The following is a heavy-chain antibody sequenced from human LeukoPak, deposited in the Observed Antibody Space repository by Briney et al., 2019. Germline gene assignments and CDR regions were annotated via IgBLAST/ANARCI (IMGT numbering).Heavy chain of an antibody. CDR2: INHSGST. CDR3: ARAPGYCSGGSCHGLYYFDY. J-gene: IGHJ4*02. Sequence: SETLSLTCAVYGGSFSGYYWSWIRQPPGKGLEWIGEINHSGSTNYNPSLKSRVTISVDTSKNQFSLKLSSVTAADTAVYYCARAPGYCSGGSCHGLYYFDYWGQGTLVTVSS. CDR1: GGSFSGYY. V-gene: IGHV4-34*01. D-gene: IGHD2-15*01.